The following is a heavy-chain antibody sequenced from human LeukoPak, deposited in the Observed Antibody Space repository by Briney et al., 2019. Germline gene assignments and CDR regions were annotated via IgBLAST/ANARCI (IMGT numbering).Heavy chain of an antibody. Sequence: PSETLSLTCTVSGGSISSGDYYWSWIRQPPGKGLEWIGYIYYSGSTYYNPSLKSRVTISVDTSKNQFSLKLSSVTAADTAVYYCARDVTNPRYFDLWGRGTLVTVSS. J-gene: IGHJ2*01. D-gene: IGHD1-1*01. CDR2: IYYSGST. CDR1: GGSISSGDYY. V-gene: IGHV4-30-4*01. CDR3: ARDVTNPRYFDL.